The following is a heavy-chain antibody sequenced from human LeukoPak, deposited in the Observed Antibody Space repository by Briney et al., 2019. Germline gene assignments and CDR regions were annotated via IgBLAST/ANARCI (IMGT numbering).Heavy chain of an antibody. CDR2: IKQDGSEK. Sequence: GGSLRLSCAASGFTFSSYWMSWVRQAPGKGLEWVANIKQDGSEKYYVDSVKGRFTISRDNAKNSLYLQMNSLRAEDTAVYYCARDPGRYCSSTSCYPVWGKGTTVTVSS. V-gene: IGHV3-7*01. J-gene: IGHJ6*04. D-gene: IGHD2-2*01. CDR3: ARDPGRYCSSTSCYPV. CDR1: GFTFSSYW.